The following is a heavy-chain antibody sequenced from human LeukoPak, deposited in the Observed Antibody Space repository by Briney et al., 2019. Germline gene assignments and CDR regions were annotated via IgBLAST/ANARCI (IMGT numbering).Heavy chain of an antibody. D-gene: IGHD3-3*01. Sequence: GGSLRLSCAASGFTFSSYSMNWVRQAPGKALEWVSSISSSSSYIYYADSVKGRFTISRDNAKNSLYLQMNSLRAEDTAVYYCARDQGFSYYFYYMDVWGKGTTVTVSS. V-gene: IGHV3-21*01. CDR2: ISSSSSYI. CDR3: ARDQGFSYYFYYMDV. CDR1: GFTFSSYS. J-gene: IGHJ6*03.